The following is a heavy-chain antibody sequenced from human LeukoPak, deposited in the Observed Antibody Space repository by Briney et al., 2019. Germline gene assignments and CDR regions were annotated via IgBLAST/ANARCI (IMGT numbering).Heavy chain of an antibody. CDR2: ISNDGSRK. CDR3: ARGSSRAFDY. J-gene: IGHJ4*02. CDR1: GFTFSRHG. V-gene: IGHV3-30*03. Sequence: PGGSLSLSCAPSGFTFSRHGMHWVRQAPGKGLEWVAIISNDGSRKYYAHSVKGRFTVSRDNSKNTLYLQMNSLRAEDTAVYFCARGSSRAFDYWGQGTLVTVSS. D-gene: IGHD2-2*01.